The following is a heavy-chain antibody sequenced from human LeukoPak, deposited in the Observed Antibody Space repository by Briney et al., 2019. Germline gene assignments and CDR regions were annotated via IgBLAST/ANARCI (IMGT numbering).Heavy chain of an antibody. J-gene: IGHJ5*02. CDR1: GFTFGDYY. D-gene: IGHD3-22*01. CDR2: ISSSSSTI. CDR3: ARDDDSSGYYYP. Sequence: PGGSLRLSCAASGFTFGDYYMSWIRQAPGKGLEWVSYISSSSSTIYYADSVKGRFTISRDNAKNSLYLQMNSLRAEDTAVYYCARDDDSSGYYYPWGQGTLVTVSS. V-gene: IGHV3-11*01.